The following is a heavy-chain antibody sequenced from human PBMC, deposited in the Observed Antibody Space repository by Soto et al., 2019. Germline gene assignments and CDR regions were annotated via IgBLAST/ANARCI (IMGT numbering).Heavy chain of an antibody. CDR2: ISGSGGST. CDR3: AKSSRDYCSSTSCYAWGFDY. Sequence: VQLLESGGGLVQPGGSLRLSCAASGFTFSSYAMSWVRQAPGKGLEWVSAISGSGGSTYYADSVKGRFTISRDNSKNTLYLQMNSLRAEDTAVYYCAKSSRDYCSSTSCYAWGFDYWGQGTLVTVSS. CDR1: GFTFSSYA. J-gene: IGHJ4*02. D-gene: IGHD2-2*01. V-gene: IGHV3-23*01.